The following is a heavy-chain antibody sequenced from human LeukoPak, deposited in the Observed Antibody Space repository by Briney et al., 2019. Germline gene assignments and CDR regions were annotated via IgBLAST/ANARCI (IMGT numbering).Heavy chain of an antibody. Sequence: GGSLRLSCAASGFTFSSYWMSWVRQAPGKGLEWVANIKQDGSEKYYVDSVKGRFTISRDNAKNSLYLQMNSLRAEDTAVYYCARSPYDFWSGYHYYYYYYGMDVWGQGTTVTVSS. CDR2: IKQDGSEK. J-gene: IGHJ6*02. V-gene: IGHV3-7*01. CDR3: ARSPYDFWSGYHYYYYYYGMDV. CDR1: GFTFSSYW. D-gene: IGHD3-3*01.